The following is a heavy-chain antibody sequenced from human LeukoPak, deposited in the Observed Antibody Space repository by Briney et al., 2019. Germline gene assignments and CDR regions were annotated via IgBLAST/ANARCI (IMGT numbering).Heavy chain of an antibody. CDR2: ISAYNGNT. D-gene: IGHD1-7*01. CDR1: GYTFTSYG. CDR3: ARVPVGHNWNYVRESKWFDP. J-gene: IGHJ5*02. Sequence: ASVKVSFKASGYTFTSYGISWVRQAPGQGLEWMGWISAYNGNTNYAQKLQGRVTITTDTSTSTAYMELRSLRSDDTAVYYCARVPVGHNWNYVRESKWFDPWGQGTLVTVSS. V-gene: IGHV1-18*01.